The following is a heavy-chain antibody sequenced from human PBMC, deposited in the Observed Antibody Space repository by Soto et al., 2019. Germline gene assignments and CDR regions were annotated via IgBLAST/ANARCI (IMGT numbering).Heavy chain of an antibody. J-gene: IGHJ4*02. V-gene: IGHV3-30*18. CDR2: ISYDGSNK. Sequence: GGSLRLSCAASGFTFSSYGMHWVRQAPGKGLEWVAVISYDGSNKYYADSVKGRFTISRDNSKNTLYLQMNSLRAEDTAVYYCAKDSGLRYFDYWGQGTLVTVSS. D-gene: IGHD3-10*01. CDR1: GFTFSSYG. CDR3: AKDSGLRYFDY.